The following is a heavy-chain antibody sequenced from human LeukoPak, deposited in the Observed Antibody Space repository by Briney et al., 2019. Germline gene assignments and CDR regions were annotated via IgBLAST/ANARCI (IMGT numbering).Heavy chain of an antibody. CDR2: IKLDGSEK. V-gene: IGHV3-7*03. D-gene: IGHD3-3*01. Sequence: SGGSLRLSCVASGFTFGKYWMNWVRQAPGKGLEWVANIKLDGSEKNYVDSVKGRFTISRDNTKNSLYLQMNSLRAEDTAVFYCARDQYDTWSRRGNFDSWGQGTLVIVSS. J-gene: IGHJ4*02. CDR3: ARDQYDTWSRRGNFDS. CDR1: GFTFGKYW.